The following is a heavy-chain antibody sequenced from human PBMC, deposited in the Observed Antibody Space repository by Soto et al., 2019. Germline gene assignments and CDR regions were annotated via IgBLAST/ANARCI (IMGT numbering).Heavy chain of an antibody. CDR3: ATAPNNHYYHSLPVDY. CDR2: FDPEDGET. Sequence: PSVKVSCTVSGYTLTELSMHWVRQAPGKGLEWMGGFDPEDGETIYAQKFQGRVTMTEDTSTDTAYMELSSLRSEDTAVYYCATAPNNHYYHSLPVDYWGQGTLVTVSS. V-gene: IGHV1-24*01. CDR1: GYTLTELS. J-gene: IGHJ4*02. D-gene: IGHD3-22*01.